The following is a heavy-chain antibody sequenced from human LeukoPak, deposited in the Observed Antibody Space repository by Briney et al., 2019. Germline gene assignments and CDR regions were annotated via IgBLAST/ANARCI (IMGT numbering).Heavy chain of an antibody. CDR2: INPNSGGT. J-gene: IGHJ2*01. CDR1: GYTFTGYY. D-gene: IGHD4-23*01. CDR3: ARHRVKVTNDWYFDL. V-gene: IGHV1-2*02. Sequence: ASVKVSCKASGYTFTGYYMYWGREAPGQGLEWMGWINPNSGGTNYAQKFQGRVTMTRDTSITTAYMELSRLSSDDTAVYYCARHRVKVTNDWYFDLCGRGTLVTVSS.